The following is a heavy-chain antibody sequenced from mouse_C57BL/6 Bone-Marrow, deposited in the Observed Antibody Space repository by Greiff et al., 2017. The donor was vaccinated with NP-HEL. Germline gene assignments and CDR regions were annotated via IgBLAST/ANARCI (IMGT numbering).Heavy chain of an antibody. D-gene: IGHD2-3*01. Sequence: VQLQQSGADLSRPGASVKMSCKASGYTFTSYTMHWVKQRPGQGLEWIGYINPSSGYTKYNQKFKDKATFTADKSSSTAYMQLSSLTSEDSAVYYCVRWLLRAMDYWGQGTSVTVSS. CDR3: VRWLLRAMDY. CDR2: INPSSGYT. J-gene: IGHJ4*01. CDR1: GYTFTSYT. V-gene: IGHV1-4*01.